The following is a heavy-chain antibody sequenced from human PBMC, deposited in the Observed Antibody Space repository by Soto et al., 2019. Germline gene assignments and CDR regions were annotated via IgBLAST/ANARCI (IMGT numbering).Heavy chain of an antibody. CDR2: TSVSGVST. CDR1: TFSFTTYA. D-gene: IGHD2-8*02. Sequence: GGSLRLSCAASTFSFTTYAMSWLRQAPGKGLEWVSSTSVSGVSTYYADSVKGRFTMSRDSSKKTMFLQMNSLRVEDTAVYYCAKGGPESEYVVYAFDIWGQGTLVTVSS. CDR3: AKGGPESEYVVYAFDI. J-gene: IGHJ3*02. V-gene: IGHV3-23*01.